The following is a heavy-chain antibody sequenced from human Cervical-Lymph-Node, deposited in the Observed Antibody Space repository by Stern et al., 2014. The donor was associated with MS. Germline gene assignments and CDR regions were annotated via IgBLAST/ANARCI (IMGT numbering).Heavy chain of an antibody. CDR3: ARDVSSSPDAFDT. D-gene: IGHD6-6*01. J-gene: IGHJ3*02. CDR2: TYHRSRWYY. Sequence: VQLVESGPGLVKPSQTLSLTCALSGDSVSSNRATWSWIRQSPSRGLEWLGRTYHRSRWYYDYAISVKSRVNISPDTSNNQFSLRLDSVTPEDTAVYYCARDVSSSPDAFDTWGLGTMVIVS. CDR1: GDSVSSNRAT. V-gene: IGHV6-1*01.